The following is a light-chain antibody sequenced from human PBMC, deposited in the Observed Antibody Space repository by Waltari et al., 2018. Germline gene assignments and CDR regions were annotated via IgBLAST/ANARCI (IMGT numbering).Light chain of an antibody. CDR3: AAWDDSLSAWV. CDR1: SSTIGNNY. V-gene: IGLV1-47*01. CDR2: KTN. Sequence: QSVLTQASSASETPGQRVTISCSGSSSTIGNNYVYWYQQPPGPAPKLLLYKTNQRTSGVPDRVSGSKSGTSASLAISGLRSEDEADFYCAAWDDSLSAWVFGGGTKLTVL. J-gene: IGLJ3*02.